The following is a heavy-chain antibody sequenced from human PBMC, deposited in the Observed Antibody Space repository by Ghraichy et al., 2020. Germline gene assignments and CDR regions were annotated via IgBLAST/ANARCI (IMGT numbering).Heavy chain of an antibody. CDR1: GFTFDDYG. J-gene: IGHJ6*03. Sequence: GESLNISCAASGFTFDDYGMSWVRQAPGKGLEWVSGINWNGGSTGYADSVKGRFTISRDNAKNSLYLQMNSLRAEDTALYYCARDRKARHYYYYMDVWGKGTTVTVSS. V-gene: IGHV3-20*04. CDR3: ARDRKARHYYYYMDV. CDR2: INWNGGST.